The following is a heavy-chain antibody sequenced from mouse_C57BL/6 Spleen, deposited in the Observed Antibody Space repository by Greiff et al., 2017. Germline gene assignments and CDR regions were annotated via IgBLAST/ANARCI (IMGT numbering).Heavy chain of an antibody. Sequence: QVQLQQSGAELVRPGASVTLSCKASGYTFTDYEMHWVKQTPVHGLEWIGAIDPETGGTAYNQKFKGKAILTADKSSSTAYMELRSLPSEDSAVYYCTRRDYGSSSAWFAYWGQGTLVTVSA. J-gene: IGHJ3*01. CDR3: TRRDYGSSSAWFAY. D-gene: IGHD1-1*01. CDR2: IDPETGGT. CDR1: GYTFTDYE. V-gene: IGHV1-15*01.